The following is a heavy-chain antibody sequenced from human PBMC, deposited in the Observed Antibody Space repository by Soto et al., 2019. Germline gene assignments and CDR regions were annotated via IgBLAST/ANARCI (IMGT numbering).Heavy chain of an antibody. Sequence: VQLVESGGGLVHPGGSLRLSCAASGFTFSNYWMHWVRQAPGKGLVWVSRINSEGGSTSYADSVTGRFTISRDNAENTAFLQMNSLRGGVRAVYYCTSVRGCSEGNCYGRGAVDFWGQGAMVTVSS. CDR1: GFTFSNYW. V-gene: IGHV3-74*01. J-gene: IGHJ3*01. D-gene: IGHD2-15*01. CDR3: TSVRGCSEGNCYGRGAVDF. CDR2: INSEGGST.